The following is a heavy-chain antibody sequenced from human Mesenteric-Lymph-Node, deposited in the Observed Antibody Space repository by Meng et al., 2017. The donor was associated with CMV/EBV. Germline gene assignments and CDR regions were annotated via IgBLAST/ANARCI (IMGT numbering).Heavy chain of an antibody. J-gene: IGHJ4*02. CDR2: IKQDGSER. CDR3: ARDPNLGQFDS. CDR1: GFTFTRYW. V-gene: IGHV3-7*01. Sequence: GESLKISCAASGFTFTRYWMSWVRQAPGKGLEWVANIKQDGSERHYADSVKGRITISRDNAKNSLYLQMNSLRVEDTAFYYCARDPNLGQFDSWGQGTLVTVSS.